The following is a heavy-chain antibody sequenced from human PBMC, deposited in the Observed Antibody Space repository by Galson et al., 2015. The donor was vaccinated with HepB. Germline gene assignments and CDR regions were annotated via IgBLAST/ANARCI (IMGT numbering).Heavy chain of an antibody. CDR1: GGSISSSSSY. CDR3: ARRTVTSFSDYFDY. V-gene: IGHV4-39*01. Sequence: SETLSLTCTVSGGSISSSSSYWGWIRQPPGKGLEWIGSIYYSGSSSYNPALMSRVTISVDTSKNQFSLKLSSVTAADTAVYYCARRTVTSFSDYFDYWGQGTLVTVSS. J-gene: IGHJ4*02. D-gene: IGHD4-11*01. CDR2: IYYSGSS.